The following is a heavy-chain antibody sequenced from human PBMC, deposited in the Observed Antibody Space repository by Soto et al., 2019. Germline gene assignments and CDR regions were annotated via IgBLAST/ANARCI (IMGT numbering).Heavy chain of an antibody. V-gene: IGHV4-39*01. J-gene: IGHJ6*03. CDR2: IYYSGST. CDR1: GGSISSSSYY. CDR3: ARRWITGREYYYYYMDV. Sequence: PSETLSLTCTVSGGSISSSSYYWGWIRQPPGKGLEWIGSIYYSGSTYYNPSLKSQVTISVDTSKNQFSLKLSSVTAADTAVYYCARRWITGREYYYYYMDVWGKGTTVTVSS. D-gene: IGHD3-16*01.